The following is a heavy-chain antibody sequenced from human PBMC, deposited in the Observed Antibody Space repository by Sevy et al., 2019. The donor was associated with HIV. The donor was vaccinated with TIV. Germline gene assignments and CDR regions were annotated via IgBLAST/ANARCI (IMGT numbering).Heavy chain of an antibody. V-gene: IGHV3-30*04. J-gene: IGHJ4*02. D-gene: IGHD3-16*01. CDR1: GFTFSTYA. Sequence: GGSLRLSCAASGFTFSTYAMHWVRQAPGKGLEWVAVISYVGDTKYYADSVKGRFTISRDNPKNTLYVQMNSLRPEDTAVYYCARDDGYTVNWYPGYWGQGTLVTVSS. CDR2: ISYVGDTK. CDR3: ARDDGYTVNWYPGY.